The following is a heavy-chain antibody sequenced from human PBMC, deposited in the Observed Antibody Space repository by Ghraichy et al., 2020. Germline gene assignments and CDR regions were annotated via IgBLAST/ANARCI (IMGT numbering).Heavy chain of an antibody. CDR2: ISGDGGGT. Sequence: GGSLRLSCAASGFTFSTYAISWVRQAPGKGLEWVSAISGDGGGTFYGDPVKGRFTISRDNSKNTVYLQMNSLRAEDTALYYCAKDPVKGFDYWGQGTLVTVSS. CDR1: GFTFSTYA. V-gene: IGHV3-23*01. CDR3: AKDPVKGFDY. J-gene: IGHJ4*02.